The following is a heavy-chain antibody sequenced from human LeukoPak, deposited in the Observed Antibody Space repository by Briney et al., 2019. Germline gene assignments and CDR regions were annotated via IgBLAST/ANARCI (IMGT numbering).Heavy chain of an antibody. CDR3: ARALGYCSSTSCYGYYYYGMDV. CDR1: GYTFTGYY. V-gene: IGHV1-2*02. D-gene: IGHD2-2*01. J-gene: IGHJ6*02. CDR2: INPNSGGT. Sequence: ASVKVFCKASGYTFTGYYMHWVRQAPGQGLEWMGWINPNSGGTNYAQKFQGRVTMTRDTSISTAYMELSRLRSDDTAVYYCARALGYCSSTSCYGYYYYGMDVWGQGTTVTVSS.